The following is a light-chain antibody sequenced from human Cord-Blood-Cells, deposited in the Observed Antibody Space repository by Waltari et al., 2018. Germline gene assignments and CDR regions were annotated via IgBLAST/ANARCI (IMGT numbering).Light chain of an antibody. CDR1: QSISSY. J-gene: IGKJ5*01. V-gene: IGKV1-39*01. CDR2: AAS. Sequence: DIQMTQSPSSLSASLGDSLTITCRASQSISSYLNWYQQKPGKAPKLLIYAASSLQSGVPSRFSGRGSGTDFTLTISSLQPEDFATYYCQQSYSTPITFGQGTRLEIK. CDR3: QQSYSTPIT.